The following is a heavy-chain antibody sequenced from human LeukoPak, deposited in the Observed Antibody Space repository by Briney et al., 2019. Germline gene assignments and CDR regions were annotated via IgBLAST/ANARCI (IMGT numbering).Heavy chain of an antibody. CDR3: AREYSSTWSDYHTKFDY. CDR1: GFTFDDYG. V-gene: IGHV3-30*02. D-gene: IGHD6-13*01. Sequence: GGSLRLSCAASGFTFDDYGMHWVRQAPGKGLEWVAFIRYDGSNKYYADSVKGRFTISRDNSKNTLYLQMNSLRAEDTALYYCAREYSSTWSDYHTKFDYWGQGTLVTVSS. CDR2: IRYDGSNK. J-gene: IGHJ4*02.